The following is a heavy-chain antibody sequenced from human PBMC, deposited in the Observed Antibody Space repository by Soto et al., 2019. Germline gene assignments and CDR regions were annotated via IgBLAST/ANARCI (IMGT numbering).Heavy chain of an antibody. D-gene: IGHD3-22*01. J-gene: IGHJ4*02. CDR3: AREIYDYYDSSGFDY. CDR1: GFTFSNYW. V-gene: IGHV3-74*01. CDR2: INSDGSIT. Sequence: LRLSCGASGFTFSNYWMYWVRQAPGKGLVWVSRINSDGSITTYADSVKGRFTVSRDNAKKTVFLQMNSLRAEDTAVYYCAREIYDYYDSSGFDYWGQGALVTAPQ.